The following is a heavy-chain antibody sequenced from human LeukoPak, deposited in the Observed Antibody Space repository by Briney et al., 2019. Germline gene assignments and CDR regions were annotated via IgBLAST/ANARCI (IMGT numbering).Heavy chain of an antibody. CDR3: ARGVPGIAVAGTNAFDI. V-gene: IGHV4-59*08. D-gene: IGHD6-19*01. CDR2: IYYSGST. CDR1: GGSISGYY. Sequence: SETLSLTCTVSGGSISGYYWSWIRQPPGKGLEWIGYIYYSGSTNYNPSLKSRVTISVDTSKNQFSLKLSSVTAADTAVYYCARGVPGIAVAGTNAFDIWGQGTMVTVSS. J-gene: IGHJ3*02.